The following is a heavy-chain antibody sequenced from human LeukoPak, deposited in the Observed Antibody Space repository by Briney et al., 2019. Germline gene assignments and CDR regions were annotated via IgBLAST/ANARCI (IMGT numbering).Heavy chain of an antibody. CDR2: IYYSGTT. V-gene: IGHV4-59*08. CDR3: ARSSSWYLTPSP. D-gene: IGHD6-13*01. J-gene: IGHJ5*02. Sequence: SETLSLTCTVSGGSISNYYWNWIRQPPGKGLEWIGYIYYSGTTNYNPSLTSRVTISVDTPKNQFSLKLNSVTAADTAVYDCARSSSWYLTPSPWGQGTLVTVSS. CDR1: GGSISNYY.